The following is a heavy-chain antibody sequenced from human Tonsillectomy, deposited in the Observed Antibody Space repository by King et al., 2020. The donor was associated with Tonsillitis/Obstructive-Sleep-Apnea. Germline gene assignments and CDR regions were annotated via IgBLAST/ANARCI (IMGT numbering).Heavy chain of an antibody. J-gene: IGHJ4*02. CDR1: GGSISSSNYY. CDR2: IYYSGTT. V-gene: IGHV4-39*01. CDR3: ARRGIAVAGKLFDY. Sequence: QLQESGPVLVKPSETLSLTCTVSGGSISSSNYYWGWIRQPPGKGLEWIGSIYYSGTTYYNPSLKSRVTISVDTSKNQFSLKLGSVTAADTAVYYCARRGIAVAGKLFDYWGQGTLVTVSS. D-gene: IGHD6-19*01.